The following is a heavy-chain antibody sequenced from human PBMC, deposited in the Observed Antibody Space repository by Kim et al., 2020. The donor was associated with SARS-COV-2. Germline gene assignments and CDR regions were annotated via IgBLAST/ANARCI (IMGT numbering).Heavy chain of an antibody. CDR1: GFTFSGST. CDR2: IRSKANSYAT. V-gene: IGHV3-73*01. D-gene: IGHD6-19*01. Sequence: GGSLRLSCAASGFTFSGSTMHWVRQASGKGLEWVGRIRSKANSYATAYAASVKNRLTISRDDSKNTAYLQMNSLKTEDTAVDYCTRVNPIAGGWYNAFD. J-gene: IGHJ3*02. CDR3: TRVNPIAGGWYNAFD.